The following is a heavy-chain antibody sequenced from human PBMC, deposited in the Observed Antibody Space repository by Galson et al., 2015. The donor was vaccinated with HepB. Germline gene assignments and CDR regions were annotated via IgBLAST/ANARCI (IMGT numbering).Heavy chain of an antibody. CDR3: ARARRIQLWLLNFDFDY. CDR2: IIPILGIA. D-gene: IGHD5-18*01. CDR1: GGTFSSYT. V-gene: IGHV1-69*02. J-gene: IGHJ4*02. Sequence: SVKVSCKASGGTFSSYTISWVRQAPGQGLEWMGRIIPILGIANYAQKFQGRVTITADKSTSTAYMELSSLRSEDTAVYYCARARRIQLWLLNFDFDYWGQGTLVTVSS.